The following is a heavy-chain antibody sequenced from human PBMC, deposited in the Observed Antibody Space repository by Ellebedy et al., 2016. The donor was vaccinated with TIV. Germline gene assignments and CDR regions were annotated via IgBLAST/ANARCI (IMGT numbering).Heavy chain of an antibody. CDR1: GFSFSSYG. CDR2: IWHDGSNT. CDR3: VSLPTTTTTVDY. Sequence: GGSLRLXCVASGFSFSSYGMNWVRQAPGKGLEWVAVIWHDGSNTYYADSVKGRFTISRDNSKNTLYLQMNSLSAEDTAVYYCVSLPTTTTTVDYWGQGTLVTVSS. D-gene: IGHD1-1*01. J-gene: IGHJ4*02. V-gene: IGHV3-33*01.